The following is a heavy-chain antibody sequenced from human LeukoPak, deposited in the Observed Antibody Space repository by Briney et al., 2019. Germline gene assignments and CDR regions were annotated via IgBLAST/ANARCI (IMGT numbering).Heavy chain of an antibody. V-gene: IGHV5-51*01. CDR3: ARFDLDIVASAFDY. CDR2: IYPGDSDT. Sequence: LGESLKISCKASGYSFTTYWIGWVRQMPGRGLEWMGVIYPGDSDTRYSPSFQGQITISADKSISTAYLQWTSLKASDTAMYYCARFDLDIVASAFDYWGQGTLVTVSS. CDR1: GYSFTTYW. J-gene: IGHJ4*02. D-gene: IGHD5-12*01.